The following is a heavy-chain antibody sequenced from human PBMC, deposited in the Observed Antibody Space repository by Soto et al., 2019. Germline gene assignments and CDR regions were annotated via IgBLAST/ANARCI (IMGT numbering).Heavy chain of an antibody. Sequence: WGSLRLSCAASGFTFSSYGMHWVRQAPGKGLEWVAVISYDGSNKYYADSVKGRFTISRDNSKNTLYLQMNSLRAEDTAVYYCAKDPDYGDLPWGQGTLVTVSS. J-gene: IGHJ5*02. CDR3: AKDPDYGDLP. CDR1: GFTFSSYG. V-gene: IGHV3-30*18. CDR2: ISYDGSNK. D-gene: IGHD4-17*01.